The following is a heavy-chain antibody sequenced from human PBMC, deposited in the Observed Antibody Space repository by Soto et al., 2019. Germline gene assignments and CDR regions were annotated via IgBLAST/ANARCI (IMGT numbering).Heavy chain of an antibody. CDR3: ARDNDRSGYFSYFDY. CDR2: VWYDGSKQ. J-gene: IGHJ4*02. Sequence: QVQLVESGGGVVQPGRSLRLSCAASGFTFSHYGIDWVRQAPGKGLEWVAGVWYDGSKQYYADSVKGRFTVFRDNSKHTVYLQMNSLRPEDTAVYYCARDNDRSGYFSYFDYWGQGILVTVST. D-gene: IGHD3-22*01. V-gene: IGHV3-33*01. CDR1: GFTFSHYG.